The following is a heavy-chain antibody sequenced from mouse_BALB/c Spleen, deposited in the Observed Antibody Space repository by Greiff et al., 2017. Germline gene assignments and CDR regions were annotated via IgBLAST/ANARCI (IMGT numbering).Heavy chain of an antibody. CDR3: ARDQAACFAY. CDR2: IWAGGST. Sequence: VKLMESGPGLVAPSQSLSISCTVSGFSLTSYGVHWVRQTPGKGLAWLGVIWAGGSTNYNSALMSRLSISKDNSKSQVFLKMNSLQTDDTAMYYCARDQAACFAYWGQGTLVTVSA. J-gene: IGHJ3*01. CDR1: GFSLTSYG. V-gene: IGHV2-9*02.